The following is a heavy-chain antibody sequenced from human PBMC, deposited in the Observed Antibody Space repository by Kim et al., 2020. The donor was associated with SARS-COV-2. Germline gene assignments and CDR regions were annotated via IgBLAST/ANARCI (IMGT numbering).Heavy chain of an antibody. J-gene: IGHJ5*02. D-gene: IGHD3-9*01. CDR2: IYYSGST. CDR3: AREGKEYYDILTGFFHPQQKNNWFDP. V-gene: IGHV4-61*01. Sequence: SETLSLTCTVSGGSVSSGSYYWSWIRQPPGKGLEWIGYIYYSGSTNYNPSLKSRVTISVDTSKNQFSLKLSSVTAADTAVYYCAREGKEYYDILTGFFHPQQKNNWFDPWGQGTLVTVSS. CDR1: GGSVSSGSYY.